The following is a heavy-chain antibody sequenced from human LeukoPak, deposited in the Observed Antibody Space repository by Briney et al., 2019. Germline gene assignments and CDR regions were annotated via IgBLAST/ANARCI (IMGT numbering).Heavy chain of an antibody. CDR3: AKNHERGRYDSFDV. J-gene: IGHJ3*01. D-gene: IGHD3-16*02. CDR2: ISTSGDDT. CDR1: GFTFGNHG. V-gene: IGHV3-23*01. Sequence: GSLRLSCAAFGFTFGNHGIRWVRPAPGKGLEWVFMISTSGDDTYYADSVKGRFTISRDNSKNTLYLQLDSLRAEDTAVYYCAKNHERGRYDSFDVWAQGSWVTVSS.